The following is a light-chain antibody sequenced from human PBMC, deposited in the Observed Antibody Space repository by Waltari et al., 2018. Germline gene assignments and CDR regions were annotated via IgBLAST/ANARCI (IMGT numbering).Light chain of an antibody. CDR3: QHYQT. V-gene: IGKV3-15*01. CDR2: TAS. CDR1: ENIGSN. J-gene: IGKJ1*01. Sequence: TVMTQSPATLSVSPGETVTLSCRASENIGSNLAWYQHKPGQAPRLLIYTASTRDTGVPARFSGSGSGTESVLTINNLQSEDFAVYYCQHYQTFGQGTKVEVK.